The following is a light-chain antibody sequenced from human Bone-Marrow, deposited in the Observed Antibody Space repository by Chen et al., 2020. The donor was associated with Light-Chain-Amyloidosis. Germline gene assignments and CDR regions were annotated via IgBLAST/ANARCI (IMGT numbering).Light chain of an antibody. CDR3: QVWNNPTGHWV. Sequence: SYVLTQTPSVSVAPGQTARITCGGSNIGTQSVHWYQQKPGQAPVLVVYEDSDRPSGIPDRFSGANFGKTATLPISRVEVGDEADYYCQVWNNPTGHWVFGGGTKLTVL. CDR1: NIGTQS. V-gene: IGLV3-21*02. J-gene: IGLJ3*02. CDR2: EDS.